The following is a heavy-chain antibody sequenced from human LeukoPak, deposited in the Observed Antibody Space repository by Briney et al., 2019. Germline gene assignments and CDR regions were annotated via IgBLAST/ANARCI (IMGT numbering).Heavy chain of an antibody. V-gene: IGHV4-39*01. CDR1: GGSISSSSYY. D-gene: IGHD5-18*01. J-gene: IGHJ4*02. CDR3: ARLNSYGPPLFDY. CDR2: IYYSGST. Sequence: PSGTLSLTCTVSGGSISSSSYYWGWIRQPPGKGLEWIGSIYYSGSTYYNPSLKSRVTISVDTSKNQFSLKLSSVTAADTAVYYCARLNSYGPPLFDYWGQGTLVTVSS.